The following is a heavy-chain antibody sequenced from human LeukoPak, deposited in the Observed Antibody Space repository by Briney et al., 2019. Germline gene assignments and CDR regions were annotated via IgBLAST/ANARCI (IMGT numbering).Heavy chain of an antibody. J-gene: IGHJ4*02. CDR2: INVYNGNT. V-gene: IGHV1-18*04. CDR3: ARVAGGGNSDSHFDY. D-gene: IGHD4-23*01. CDR1: GFTFTNSL. Sequence: ASVKVSCKASGFTFTNSLIHWVRQGPGQGLEWMGWINVYNGNTNYAQKLQGRVTMTTDTSTSTAYMELRSLSSDDTAVYYCARVAGGGNSDSHFDYWGQGTLVTVSS.